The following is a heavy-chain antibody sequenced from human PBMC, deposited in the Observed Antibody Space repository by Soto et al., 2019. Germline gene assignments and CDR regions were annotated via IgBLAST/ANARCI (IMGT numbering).Heavy chain of an antibody. CDR2: IWYDGSTK. D-gene: IGHD5-12*01. Sequence: QVQLVESGGGVVQPGRSLRLSCAASGFTFSSYGMHWVRQAPGKGLEGVADIWYDGSTKYYADSVKGRFTISRDNSKKALYLQMNSLRAEDTAVYYCARDPVQVDGYYFDYWGQITLVTVAA. CDR3: ARDPVQVDGYYFDY. V-gene: IGHV3-33*01. CDR1: GFTFSSYG. J-gene: IGHJ4*02.